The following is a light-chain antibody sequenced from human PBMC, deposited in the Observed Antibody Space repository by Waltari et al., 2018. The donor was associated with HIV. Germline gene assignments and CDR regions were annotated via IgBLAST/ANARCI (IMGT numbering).Light chain of an antibody. CDR2: AGS. V-gene: IGKV1-NL1*01. CDR3: QHYSTTPPIA. Sequence: DILMTQYPSSLSASVGDRDTITCRASPGISNYFAWCQKQQRKDPTLPLSAGSLLARGVPSRFSGSGSATDSTLTISGLQPEDFATYCWQHYSTTPPIAFGPGTRLEIK. J-gene: IGKJ5*01. CDR1: PGISNY.